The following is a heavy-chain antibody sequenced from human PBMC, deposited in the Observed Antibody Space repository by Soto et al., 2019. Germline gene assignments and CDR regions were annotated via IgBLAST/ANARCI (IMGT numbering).Heavy chain of an antibody. V-gene: IGHV3-30-3*01. CDR2: ISYDGSNK. J-gene: IGHJ5*02. CDR3: ARDWYSSSWYGFDP. CDR1: GFTFSSYA. D-gene: IGHD6-13*01. Sequence: GGSLRLSCAASGFTFSSYAMHWVRQAPGKGLEWVAVISYDGSNKYYADSVKGRFTISRDNSKNTLYLQMNSLRAEDTAVYYCARDWYSSSWYGFDPWGQGTLVTV.